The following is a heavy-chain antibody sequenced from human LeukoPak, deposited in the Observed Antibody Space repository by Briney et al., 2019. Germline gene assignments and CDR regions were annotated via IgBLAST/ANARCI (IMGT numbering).Heavy chain of an antibody. V-gene: IGHV3-23*01. D-gene: IGHD6-25*01. CDR2: IGGRGGST. J-gene: IGHJ4*02. CDR3: ARSTAARGDNFDY. Sequence: GGSLRLSCAASGFIFSDYGMSWVRQAPGKGLEWVSSIGGRGGSTYYADSVKGRFTISRDNSKNTLYLQMNSLRAEDTAVYYCARSTAARGDNFDYWGQGTLVTVSS. CDR1: GFIFSDYG.